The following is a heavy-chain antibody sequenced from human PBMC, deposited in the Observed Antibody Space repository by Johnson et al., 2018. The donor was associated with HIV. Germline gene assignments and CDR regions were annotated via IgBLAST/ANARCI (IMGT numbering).Heavy chain of an antibody. CDR3: ARQTLRAFDI. J-gene: IGHJ3*02. CDR2: IYSGGST. V-gene: IGHV3-66*04. Sequence: VQLVESGGGVVQPGGSLRLSCAASGFTVSSNYMSWVRQAPGKGLEWVSVIYSGGSTYYADSVKGRFTISRDNSKNTLFLQMNCLRPEDTAIYYCARQTLRAFDIWGQGTMVTVSS. CDR1: GFTVSSNY.